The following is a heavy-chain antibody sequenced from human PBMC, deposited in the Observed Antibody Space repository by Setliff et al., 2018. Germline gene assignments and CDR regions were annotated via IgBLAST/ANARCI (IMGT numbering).Heavy chain of an antibody. D-gene: IGHD5-18*01. Sequence: SETLSLTCAVYGGSFSGYYWSWIRQPPGKGLEWIGEINQSGSTNYNPSLKSRVTISVDTSKNQFSLTLSSVTAEDTAVYYCARGDRWGYGYGPYYYGMDVWGQGTTVTVS. J-gene: IGHJ6*02. CDR2: INQSGST. CDR1: GGSFSGYY. CDR3: ARGDRWGYGYGPYYYGMDV. V-gene: IGHV4-34*01.